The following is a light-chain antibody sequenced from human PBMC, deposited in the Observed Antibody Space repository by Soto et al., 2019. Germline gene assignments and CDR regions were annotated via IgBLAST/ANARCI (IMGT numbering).Light chain of an antibody. Sequence: QSVLSQPPSASGTPGQRVSISCSGARSSVGTNTVSWYQQVPGTAPKLLIYSDNQRPSGVPDRFSGSKSGTSASLVISGLQSEDEADYYCAVWDDSPNEALFGGGTQLTVL. J-gene: IGLJ7*01. V-gene: IGLV1-44*01. CDR1: RSSVGTNT. CDR3: AVWDDSPNEAL. CDR2: SDN.